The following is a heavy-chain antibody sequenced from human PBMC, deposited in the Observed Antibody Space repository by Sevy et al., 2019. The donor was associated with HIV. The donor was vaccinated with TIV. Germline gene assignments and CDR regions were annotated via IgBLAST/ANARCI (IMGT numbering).Heavy chain of an antibody. J-gene: IGHJ2*01. D-gene: IGHD6-13*01. CDR3: SVAAAGSYWYFDL. V-gene: IGHV3-23*01. CDR1: GFTFSSYA. CDR2: ISGSGGST. Sequence: GGSLRLSCAASGFTFSSYAMSWVRQAPGKGLEWVSAISGSGGSTYYADSVKGRFTISRDNSKNTLYLQMNSLRVEDTAVYYCSVAAAGSYWYFDLWGRGTLVTVSS.